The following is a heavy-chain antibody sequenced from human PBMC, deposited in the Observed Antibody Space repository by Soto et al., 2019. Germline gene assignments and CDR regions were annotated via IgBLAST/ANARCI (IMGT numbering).Heavy chain of an antibody. CDR3: ARQTYSGEKPSGLDV. V-gene: IGHV4-39*01. CDR1: GGSISSSSYY. D-gene: IGHD2-21*01. CDR2: IYYSGRT. Sequence: QLQLQESGPGLVKPSETLSLTCTVSGGSISSSSYYWAWIRQPPGKGLEWIGSIYYSGRTYYNPSLKSRVTISVDTSKNQFSLKLSSVTAADTAVYYCARQTYSGEKPSGLDVWGQGTTVTASS. J-gene: IGHJ6*02.